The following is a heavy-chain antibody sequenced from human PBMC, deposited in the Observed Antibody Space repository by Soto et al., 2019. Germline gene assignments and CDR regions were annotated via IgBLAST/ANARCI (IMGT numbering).Heavy chain of an antibody. D-gene: IGHD2-21*01. Sequence: QVQLVESGGGVVQPGRSLRLSCAASGFTFSSYCMHWVRQAPGKGLEWVAVITYDGSNKYYADSVKGRFTISRDNSKNTRYLKMNSLRAEDTAVYYCAKNFCDGPGHFDYWGQGTLVTVS. CDR2: ITYDGSNK. V-gene: IGHV3-30*18. CDR3: AKNFCDGPGHFDY. J-gene: IGHJ4*02. CDR1: GFTFSSYC.